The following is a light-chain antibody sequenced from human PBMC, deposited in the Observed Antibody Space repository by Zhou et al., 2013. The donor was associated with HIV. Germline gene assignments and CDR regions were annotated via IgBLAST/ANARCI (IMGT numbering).Light chain of an antibody. V-gene: IGKV4-1*01. CDR3: QQYYSPPLT. CDR2: WAS. J-gene: IGKJ4*01. Sequence: DIVMTQSPDSLAVSLGERATINCKSSQSVLYSSNNKNYLAWYQQKPGQPPKLLIYWASTRESGVPDRFSGSGSGTDFTLTISSLQAEDVAVYYCQQYYSPPLTFGGRDQ. CDR1: QSVLYSSNNKNY.